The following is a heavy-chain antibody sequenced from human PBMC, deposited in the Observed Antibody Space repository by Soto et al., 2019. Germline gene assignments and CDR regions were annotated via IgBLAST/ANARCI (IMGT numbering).Heavy chain of an antibody. J-gene: IGHJ3*02. CDR3: TRENIENSDGLYDAFDI. D-gene: IGHD5-18*01. CDR2: MNPKGGGE. CDR1: GYTFTDYY. V-gene: IGHV1-2*02. Sequence: ASVKVSCKTSGYTFTDYYTHWVRQAPGQGLEWMGWMNPKGGGEYFAQKFQGRVTLTRDTSIGTAYIEVNSLTSDDTAVYFCTRENIENSDGLYDAFDIWGQGTTVTVSS.